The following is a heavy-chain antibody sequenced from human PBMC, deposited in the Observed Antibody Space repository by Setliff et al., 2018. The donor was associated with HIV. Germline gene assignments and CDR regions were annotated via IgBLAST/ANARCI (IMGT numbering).Heavy chain of an antibody. D-gene: IGHD6-6*01. CDR2: IYTSGST. CDR1: GGSISSGTYY. V-gene: IGHV4-61*02. J-gene: IGHJ6*03. Sequence: SETLSLTCTVSGGSISSGTYYWSWIRQPAGKGLEWIGRIYTSGSTNYNPSLKSRVTISVDTSKNQFSLKLSSVTAADTAVYYCARDAQLVRGSHYYYYMDVWGKGTTVTVSS. CDR3: ARDAQLVRGSHYYYYMDV.